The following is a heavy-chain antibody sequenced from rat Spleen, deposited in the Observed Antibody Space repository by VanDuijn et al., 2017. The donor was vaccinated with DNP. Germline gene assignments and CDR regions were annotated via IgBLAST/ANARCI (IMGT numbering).Heavy chain of an antibody. CDR3: ARHEDYSSYIYGFAY. CDR2: LSTGGDKS. J-gene: IGHJ3*01. Sequence: EVQLVASGGGLVQPGRSLKLSCAASGFSFSDFYMAWVRQAPTKGLEWVASLSTGGDKSDYRDSVKGRFTISRDDAKNTQYLQMDSLRSEDTATYYCARHEDYSSYIYGFAYWGQGTLVTVSS. D-gene: IGHD1-2*01. V-gene: IGHV5S13*01. CDR1: GFSFSDFY.